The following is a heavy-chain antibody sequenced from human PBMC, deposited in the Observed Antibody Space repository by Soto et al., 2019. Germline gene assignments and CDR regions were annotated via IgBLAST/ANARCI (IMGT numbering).Heavy chain of an antibody. CDR1: GYSFSSFD. V-gene: IGHV1-18*01. CDR2: IRADNSNG. Sequence: QVQLVQSGAEVKKPGASVKVSCKASGYSFSSFDLSWVRQVPGQGLEWMGWIRADNSNGNYAQKFQGRVTMTTDTSTSTTYMELRSLRSDDTAIYYCARKHSVAFELWGQGTTVTVSS. CDR3: ARKHSVAFEL. D-gene: IGHD3-10*01. J-gene: IGHJ3*01.